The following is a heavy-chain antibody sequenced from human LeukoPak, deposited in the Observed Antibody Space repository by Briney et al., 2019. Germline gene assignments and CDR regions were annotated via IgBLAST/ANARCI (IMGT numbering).Heavy chain of an antibody. D-gene: IGHD3-22*01. V-gene: IGHV4-4*07. CDR2: IYTSGST. Sequence: SETLSLTCTVSGGSISSYYWSWIRQPAGKGLEWIGRIYTSGSTNYNPSLKSRVTMSVDTSKYQFSLKLSSVTAADTAVYYCARDRPYYSDSSGRIFDYWGQGTLVTVSS. CDR3: ARDRPYYSDSSGRIFDY. CDR1: GGSISSYY. J-gene: IGHJ4*02.